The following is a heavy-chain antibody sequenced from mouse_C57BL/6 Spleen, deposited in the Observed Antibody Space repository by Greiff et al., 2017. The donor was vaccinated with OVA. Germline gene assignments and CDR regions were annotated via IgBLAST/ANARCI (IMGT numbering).Heavy chain of an antibody. J-gene: IGHJ1*03. V-gene: IGHV1-50*01. CDR1: GYTFTSYW. Sequence: VQLQQPGAELVKPGASVKLSCKASGYTFTSYWMQWVKQRPGQGLEWIGEIDPSDSYTNYNQKFKGKATLTVDQSSSTAYMQLSSLTSEDSADSDCARRREAAPYWSFDVWGKGTTVTVSS. CDR3: ARRREAAPYWSFDV. CDR2: IDPSDSYT.